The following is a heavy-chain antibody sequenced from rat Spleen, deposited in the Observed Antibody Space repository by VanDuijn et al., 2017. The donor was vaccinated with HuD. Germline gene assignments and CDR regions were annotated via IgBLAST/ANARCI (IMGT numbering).Heavy chain of an antibody. V-gene: IGHV5-31*01. CDR3: TREGYYDGTYYPYYAFDY. CDR1: GFTFNKFW. Sequence: EVQLVESGGGLVQPGRSLKLSCVASGFTFNKFWMTWIRQAPGKGLEWVASIINTGGSTYYPDSVKGRFTISRDNAKSTLYLQMNSLRSEDTATYYCTREGYYDGTYYPYYAFDYWGQGVMVTVSS. D-gene: IGHD1-12*02. CDR2: IINTGGST. J-gene: IGHJ2*01.